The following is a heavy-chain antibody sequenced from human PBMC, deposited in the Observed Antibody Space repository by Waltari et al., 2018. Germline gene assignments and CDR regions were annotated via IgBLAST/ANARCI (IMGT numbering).Heavy chain of an antibody. J-gene: IGHJ5*02. Sequence: QMQLQESGPGLVKTSETLSLTCTVPGGSITAYQWSWIRQTPGKGLEWIGHVYYSGSTNYNPSLKSRVTISIDTPKNQFSLKLSSVAAADTAVYFCARDSGKYLDPWGQGTLVTVSS. V-gene: IGHV4-59*01. CDR3: ARDSGKYLDP. CDR1: GGSITAYQ. CDR2: VYYSGST. D-gene: IGHD6-25*01.